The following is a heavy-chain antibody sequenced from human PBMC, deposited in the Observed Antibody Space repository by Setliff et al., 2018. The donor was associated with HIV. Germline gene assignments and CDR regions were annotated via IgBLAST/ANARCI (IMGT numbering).Heavy chain of an antibody. CDR3: ARGLSYRPGAGKKLFDY. V-gene: IGHV4-34*01. Sequence: PSETLSLTCAVYGGSFSGYYWSWIRQPPGKGLERIGEIHHNGSTNYNPYLKSRVTISIVTSKNQFPLKLSSLTAADTAVYYCARGLSYRPGAGKKLFDYWGQGTLVTVSS. J-gene: IGHJ4*02. CDR2: IHHNGST. D-gene: IGHD1-1*01. CDR1: GGSFSGYY.